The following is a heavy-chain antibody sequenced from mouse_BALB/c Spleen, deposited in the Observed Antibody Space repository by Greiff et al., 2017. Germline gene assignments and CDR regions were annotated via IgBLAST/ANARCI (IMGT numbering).Heavy chain of an antibody. V-gene: IGHV5-4*02. CDR2: ISAGGSYT. D-gene: IGHD2-1*01. Sequence: EVKVVESGGGLVKPGGSLKLSCAASGFTFSDYYMYWVRQTPEKRLEWVATISAGGSYTYYPDSVTVRFTISRYNAKNNLYLQMSSLKSEDTAMYDCARGNACAMDYWGQGTSVTVS. CDR1: GFTFSDYY. CDR3: ARGNACAMDY. J-gene: IGHJ4*01.